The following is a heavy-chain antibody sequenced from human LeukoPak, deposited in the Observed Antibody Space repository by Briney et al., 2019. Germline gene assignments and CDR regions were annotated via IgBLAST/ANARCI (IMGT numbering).Heavy chain of an antibody. CDR3: AKVRPPLFMVATLDY. J-gene: IGHJ4*02. Sequence: GGSLRLSCAASGFTFSSYAMSWVRQAPGKGLEWVSAISGSGGSTYYADSVKGRFTISRDTSKNTLYLQMNSLRAEDTAVYYCAKVRPPLFMVATLDYWGQGTLVTVSS. V-gene: IGHV3-23*01. CDR2: ISGSGGST. D-gene: IGHD5-12*01. CDR1: GFTFSSYA.